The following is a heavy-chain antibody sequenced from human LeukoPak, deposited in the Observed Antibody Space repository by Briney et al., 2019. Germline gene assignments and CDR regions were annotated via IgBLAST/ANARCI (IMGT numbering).Heavy chain of an antibody. CDR3: AKSTPVEVDY. CDR2: FYYSGST. CDR1: GGSISSSSYY. J-gene: IGHJ4*02. Sequence: KPSGTLSLTCTVSGGSISSSSYYWGWIRQPPGKGLEWIGSFYYSGSTYYNPYLKSRVTISVATSKNQFSLKLSSVTAADTAVYYCAKSTPVEVDYWGQGALVTVSS. V-gene: IGHV4-39*01.